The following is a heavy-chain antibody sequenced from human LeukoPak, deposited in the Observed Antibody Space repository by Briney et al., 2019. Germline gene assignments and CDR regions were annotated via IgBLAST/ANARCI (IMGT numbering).Heavy chain of an antibody. V-gene: IGHV4-59*01. D-gene: IGHD5-12*01. CDR1: GGSLSSYY. Sequence: PSETLSLTCTVSGGSLSSYYWSWIRQPPGGGLEWIGYIYYSGSTNYHPSLKRRVTISLDTSKSQFSLKLRSVTAADTAVYYCARSGLDSRYYFGMDVWGQGTTVTVSS. CDR3: ARSGLDSRYYFGMDV. CDR2: IYYSGST. J-gene: IGHJ6*02.